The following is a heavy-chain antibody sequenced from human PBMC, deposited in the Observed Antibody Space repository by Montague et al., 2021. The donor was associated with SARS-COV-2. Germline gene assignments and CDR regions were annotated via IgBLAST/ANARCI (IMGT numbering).Heavy chain of an antibody. CDR2: IYWDGDQ. CDR1: GFSLNTDEVG. V-gene: IGHV2-5*02. Sequence: PALVKPTQTLTLTCVFSGFSLNTDEVGVAWIRRPPGKALEWLALIYWDGDQRYSPSLKTRLTITKDTSKNRVVLTMTNLDPVDTATYYCARRYDFYRAEAFDVWGQGTMVTVSS. CDR3: ARRYDFYRAEAFDV. J-gene: IGHJ3*01. D-gene: IGHD3-3*01.